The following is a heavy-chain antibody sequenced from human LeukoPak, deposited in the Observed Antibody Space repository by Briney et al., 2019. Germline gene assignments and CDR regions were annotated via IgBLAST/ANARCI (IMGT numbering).Heavy chain of an antibody. V-gene: IGHV1-69*13. CDR2: IIPIFGTA. J-gene: IGHJ4*02. D-gene: IGHD1-1*01. CDR3: ARVGTGAPFDY. Sequence: ASVKVSCKASGGTFSSYAINWVRQAPGQGLEWMGGIIPIFGTANYAQKFQGRVTITADESTSTAYMELSSLRSEDTAVYYCARVGTGAPFDYWGQGTLVTVSS. CDR1: GGTFSSYA.